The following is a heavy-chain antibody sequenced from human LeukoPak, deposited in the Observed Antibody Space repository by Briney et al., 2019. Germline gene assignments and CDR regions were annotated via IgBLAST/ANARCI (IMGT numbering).Heavy chain of an antibody. Sequence: QPGGSRRLSCAASGFSFSSYNMNWARQAPGKGLEWVPYISSSGTTVYYADSVKGRFTISRDNAKNSLYLQMNSLRDEDTAVYYCVMVRGVSFDYWGQGTLVTVSS. V-gene: IGHV3-48*02. J-gene: IGHJ4*02. CDR3: VMVRGVSFDY. CDR1: GFSFSSYN. CDR2: ISSSGTTV. D-gene: IGHD3-10*01.